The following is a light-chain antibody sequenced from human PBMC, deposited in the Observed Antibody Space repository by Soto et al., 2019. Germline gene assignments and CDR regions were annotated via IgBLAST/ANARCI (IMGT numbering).Light chain of an antibody. CDR1: RSVSSN. CDR3: QQYNNWPPIT. Sequence: EIVLTQSPGTLSLSPGERATLSCRASRSVSSNLAWYQQKPGQAPRLLIYGASTRATGIPARFSGCGSGTEFTLTISSLQSEDFAVYYCQQYNNWPPITFGQGTRLEIK. J-gene: IGKJ5*01. CDR2: GAS. V-gene: IGKV3-15*01.